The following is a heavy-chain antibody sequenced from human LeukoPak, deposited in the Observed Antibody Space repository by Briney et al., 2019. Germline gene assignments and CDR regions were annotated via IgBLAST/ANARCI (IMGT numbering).Heavy chain of an antibody. J-gene: IGHJ3*02. D-gene: IGHD6-13*01. CDR1: GGTFSSYA. Sequence: SVKVSCKASGGTFSSYAISWVRQAPGQGLEWMGGIIPIFGTANYAQKSQGRVTITTDESTSTAYMELSSLRSEDTAVYYCAREMLAAAGSPIVAFDIWGQGTMVTVSS. CDR3: AREMLAAAGSPIVAFDI. V-gene: IGHV1-69*05. CDR2: IIPIFGTA.